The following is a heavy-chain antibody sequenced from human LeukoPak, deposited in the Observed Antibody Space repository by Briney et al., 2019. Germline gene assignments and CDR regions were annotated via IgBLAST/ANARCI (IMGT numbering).Heavy chain of an antibody. CDR3: ARGLGTYYFDY. CDR2: ISSSSSTI. Sequence: GGSLRLSCAASGFTFSSYSMNWVRQAPGKGLEWVSYISSSSSTIYYADSVKGRFTISRDNAKNSLYLQMNSLRAEDMAVYYCARGLGTYYFDYWGQGTLVTVSS. V-gene: IGHV3-48*01. CDR1: GFTFSSYS. D-gene: IGHD7-27*01. J-gene: IGHJ4*02.